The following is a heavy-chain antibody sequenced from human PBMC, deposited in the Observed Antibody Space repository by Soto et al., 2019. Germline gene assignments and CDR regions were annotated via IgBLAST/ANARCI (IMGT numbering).Heavy chain of an antibody. CDR1: GFTFSNAW. V-gene: IGHV3-15*07. CDR3: TTDTQGDYVWGSYRYTSFGYYFDY. J-gene: IGHJ4*02. Sequence: GGSLRLSCAASGFTFSNAWMNWVRQAPGKGLEWVGRIKSKTDGGTTDYAAPVKGRFTISRDDSKNTLYLQMNSLKTEDTAVYYCTTDTQGDYVWGSYRYTSFGYYFDYWGQGTLVTVSS. CDR2: IKSKTDGGTT. D-gene: IGHD3-16*02.